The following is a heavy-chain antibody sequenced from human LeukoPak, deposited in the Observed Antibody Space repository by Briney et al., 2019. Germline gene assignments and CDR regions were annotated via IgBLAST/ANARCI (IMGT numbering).Heavy chain of an antibody. V-gene: IGHV1-18*01. D-gene: IGHD3-22*01. CDR3: ATGYYYDSSGLFDY. CDR1: GYTFTSYG. CDR2: ISAYNGNT. J-gene: IGHJ4*02. Sequence: ASVKVSCKASGYTFTSYGISWVRQAPGQGLEWMGWISAYNGNTNYAQKLQGRVTMTTDTSTSTAYMELRSLRSDDTAVYYCATGYYYDSSGLFDYWGQGTLVTVSS.